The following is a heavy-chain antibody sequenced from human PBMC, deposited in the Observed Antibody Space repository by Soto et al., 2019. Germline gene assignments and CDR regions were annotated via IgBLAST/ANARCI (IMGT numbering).Heavy chain of an antibody. D-gene: IGHD6-13*01. Sequence: SETLSLTCTVSGGSISSYYWSWIRQPAGKGLEWIGRIYTSGSTNCNPSLKSRVTMSVDTSKNQFSLKLSSVTAADTAVYYCARVNIAAAATTVDYWGQGTLVTVSS. V-gene: IGHV4-4*07. J-gene: IGHJ4*02. CDR1: GGSISSYY. CDR3: ARVNIAAAATTVDY. CDR2: IYTSGST.